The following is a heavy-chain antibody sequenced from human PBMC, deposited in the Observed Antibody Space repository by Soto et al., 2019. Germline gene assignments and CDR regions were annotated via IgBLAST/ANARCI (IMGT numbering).Heavy chain of an antibody. CDR1: GFTFTGHY. D-gene: IGHD2-2*02. CDR3: ATLVPAPIKLFPRLGWFDP. V-gene: IGHV1-2*02. CDR2: INPNSGGT. Sequence: ASVKVSCKASGFTFTGHYIHWVRQAPGQGLEWMGWINPNSGGTSYAQKFQGRVTMTRDTSITTAYMELSRLSSDDTAVYYCATLVPAPIKLFPRLGWFDPWGQGTLVAASS. J-gene: IGHJ5*02.